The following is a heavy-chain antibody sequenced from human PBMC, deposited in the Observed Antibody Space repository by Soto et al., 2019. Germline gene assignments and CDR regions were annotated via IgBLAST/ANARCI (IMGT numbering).Heavy chain of an antibody. CDR2: INPNSGGT. D-gene: IGHD2-21*02. V-gene: IGHV1-2*02. J-gene: IGHJ4*02. CDR3: ARGPDPTAYCGGDCYPRKGFDY. CDR1: GYTFTGYY. Sequence: QVQLVQSGAEVKKPGASVKVSCKASGYTFTGYYMHWVRQAPGQGLEWMGWINPNSGGTNYAQKFQGGVTMTRDTSISTAYMELSRLRSDDTAVYYCARGPDPTAYCGGDCYPRKGFDYWGQGTLVTVSS.